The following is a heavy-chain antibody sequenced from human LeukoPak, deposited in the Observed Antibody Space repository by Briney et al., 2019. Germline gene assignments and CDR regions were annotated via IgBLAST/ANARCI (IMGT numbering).Heavy chain of an antibody. CDR1: GFIFSSYG. V-gene: IGHV3-21*05. CDR2: ISSSGSFI. Sequence: SGGSLRLSCAASGFIFSSYGMNWVRQAPGKGLEWVSYISSSGSFIYYADSVKGRFTISRDNAKNSLYLHMNSLRAEDTALYYCAREPYYDSSGYSPDYWGQGTLVTVSS. J-gene: IGHJ4*02. D-gene: IGHD3-22*01. CDR3: AREPYYDSSGYSPDY.